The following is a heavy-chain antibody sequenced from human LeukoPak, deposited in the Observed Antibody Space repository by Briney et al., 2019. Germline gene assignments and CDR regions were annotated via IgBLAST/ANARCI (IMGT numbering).Heavy chain of an antibody. J-gene: IGHJ4*02. CDR2: IKPDGSDK. CDR3: ARSLWPADY. CDR1: GFTFSDYW. V-gene: IGHV3-7*01. Sequence: PGGSLRLSCAASGFTFSDYWMSWVRQAPGKGLEWVADIKPDGSDKKYVDSVKGRFTISRDNAKKSLYLQMDSLRAEDTAVYYCARSLWPADYWGQGTLVTVSS. D-gene: IGHD3-10*01.